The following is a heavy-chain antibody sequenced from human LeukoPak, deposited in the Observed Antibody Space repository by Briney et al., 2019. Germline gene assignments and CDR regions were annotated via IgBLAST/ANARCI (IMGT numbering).Heavy chain of an antibody. Sequence: GASVKVSCKTSGYTFTSYDINWVRQAAGQGLEWMGWMNPNSGNTGYAQKFQGRVTFTRDTSITTAYMELSSLTSEDTAMYYCARVPTLGYCNGGSCYRFDYWGQGTLVTVSS. CDR2: MNPNSGNT. CDR3: ARVPTLGYCNGGSCYRFDY. CDR1: GYTFTSYD. D-gene: IGHD2-15*01. J-gene: IGHJ4*02. V-gene: IGHV1-8*03.